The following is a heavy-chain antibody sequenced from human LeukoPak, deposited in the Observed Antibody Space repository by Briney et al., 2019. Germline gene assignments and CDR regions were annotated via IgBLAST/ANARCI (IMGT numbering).Heavy chain of an antibody. V-gene: IGHV1-24*01. D-gene: IGHD3-10*01. J-gene: IGHJ4*02. CDR1: GYTLTELS. CDR2: FDPEDGET. CDR3: ATSKLWFGELPPRGFDY. Sequence: ASVKVSCMVSGYTLTELSMHWVRQAPGKGLEWMGGFDPEDGETIYAQKFQGRVTMTEDTSTDTAYMELSSLRSEDTAVYYCATSKLWFGELPPRGFDYWGQGTLVTVSS.